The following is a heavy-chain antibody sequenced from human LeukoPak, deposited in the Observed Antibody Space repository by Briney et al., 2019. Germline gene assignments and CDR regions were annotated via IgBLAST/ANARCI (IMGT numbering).Heavy chain of an antibody. J-gene: IGHJ3*02. CDR2: IWYDGSNK. D-gene: IGHD2-15*01. CDR3: ARGAYCSGGRCPGAFDI. CDR1: GSTFSNYA. V-gene: IGHV3-33*01. Sequence: PGGSLRLSCAASGSTFSNYAMYWVRQAPGKGLEWVTVIWYDGSNKYYADSVKGRFTISRDNSKNTLYLRMNSLRAEDTAVYYCARGAYCSGGRCPGAFDIWGQGTMVTVSS.